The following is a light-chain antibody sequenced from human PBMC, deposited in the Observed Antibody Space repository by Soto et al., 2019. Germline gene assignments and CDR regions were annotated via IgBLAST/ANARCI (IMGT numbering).Light chain of an antibody. Sequence: EIVLTQSPGTLSLSPGERATLSCRARQSVGSTYLAWYQQKPGQAPRIXIYGASSRATGIPDRFSGSESGTDFTLTISRLEPEDFAVYYCQQYGDSPWTFGQGTKVDIK. CDR3: QQYGDSPWT. V-gene: IGKV3-20*01. CDR1: QSVGSTY. CDR2: GAS. J-gene: IGKJ1*01.